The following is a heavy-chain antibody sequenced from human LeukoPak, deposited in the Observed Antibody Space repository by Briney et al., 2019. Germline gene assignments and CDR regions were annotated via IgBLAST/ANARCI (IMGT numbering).Heavy chain of an antibody. CDR1: GFTFRSFD. CDR2: ISYDGSNK. Sequence: GGSLRLSCAASGFTFRSFDMHWVRQAPAKGLEWVAVISYDGSNKYYADSVKGRFTISRDNSKNTLYLQLDSLGAEDTAVYYCAKDRYGSETYTDYWGQGTLVTVSS. CDR3: AKDRYGSETYTDY. V-gene: IGHV3-30*18. J-gene: IGHJ4*02. D-gene: IGHD3-10*01.